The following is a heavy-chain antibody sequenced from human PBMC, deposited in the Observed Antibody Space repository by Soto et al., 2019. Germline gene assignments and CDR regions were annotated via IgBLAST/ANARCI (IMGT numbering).Heavy chain of an antibody. CDR3: AKRGGSEVIIKYYFDY. V-gene: IGHV3-23*01. Sequence: GGSLRLSCAASGFTFSSYAMSWVRQAPGKGLEWVSAISGSGGSTYYADSVKGRFTISRDNSKNTLYLQMNRLRAEDTAVYYCAKRGGSEVIIKYYFDYWGQGTLVTVSS. CDR2: ISGSGGST. CDR1: GFTFSSYA. J-gene: IGHJ4*02. D-gene: IGHD3-10*01.